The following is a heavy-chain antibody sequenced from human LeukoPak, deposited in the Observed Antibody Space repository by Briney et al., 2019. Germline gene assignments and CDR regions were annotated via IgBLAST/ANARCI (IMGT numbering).Heavy chain of an antibody. Sequence: PSETLSLTCTVSGYSISRGYYWSWIRQPPGKGLEWIGEINHSGSTNYNPSLKSRVTISVDTSKNQFSLKLSSVTAADTAVYYCARGRRIYYDSSGYVSYWGQGTLVTVSS. D-gene: IGHD3-22*01. J-gene: IGHJ4*02. CDR3: ARGRRIYYDSSGYVSY. CDR2: INHSGST. V-gene: IGHV4-38-2*02. CDR1: GYSISRGYY.